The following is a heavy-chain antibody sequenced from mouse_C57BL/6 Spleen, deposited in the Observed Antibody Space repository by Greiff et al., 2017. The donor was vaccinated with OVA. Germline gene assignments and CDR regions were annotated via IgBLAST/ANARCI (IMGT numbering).Heavy chain of an antibody. Sequence: EVKLVESGPGLVKPSQSLSLTCSVTGYSITSGYYWNWIRQFPGNKLEWMGYISYDGSNNSNPSLKNRISITRDTSKNQFFLKLNSVTTEDTATYYCAREGSYYYGSFDYWGQGTTLTVSS. J-gene: IGHJ2*01. CDR3: AREGSYYYGSFDY. CDR2: ISYDGSN. CDR1: GYSITSGYY. V-gene: IGHV3-6*01. D-gene: IGHD1-1*01.